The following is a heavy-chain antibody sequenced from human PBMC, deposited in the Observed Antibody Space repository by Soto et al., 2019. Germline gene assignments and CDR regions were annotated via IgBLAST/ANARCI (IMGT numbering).Heavy chain of an antibody. Sequence: QLQLQESGPGLVKPSETLSLTCTVSGGSISSSSYYWGWIRQPPGKGLEWIGSIYYSGSTYYNPSLKSRVTISVDTSKNQFSLKLSSVTAADTAVYYCARHSRIVCSSTSCPTYYYYYMDVWGKGTTVTVSS. D-gene: IGHD2-2*01. V-gene: IGHV4-39*01. J-gene: IGHJ6*03. CDR3: ARHSRIVCSSTSCPTYYYYYMDV. CDR1: GGSISSSSYY. CDR2: IYYSGST.